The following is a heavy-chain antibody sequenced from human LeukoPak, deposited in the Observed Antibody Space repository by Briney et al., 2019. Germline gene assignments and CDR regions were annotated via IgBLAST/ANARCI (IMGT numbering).Heavy chain of an antibody. D-gene: IGHD1-26*01. Sequence: ASVKVSCKASGYSFIGYYMHWVRQAPGQGLEWMGWINPNSGGTNYAQKFQGRVTMTSDTSISTAYMELSRLRSDDTAVYYCARVIWELIYDGFGVWGQGTMVTVSS. CDR1: GYSFIGYY. V-gene: IGHV1-2*02. CDR2: INPNSGGT. J-gene: IGHJ3*01. CDR3: ARVIWELIYDGFGV.